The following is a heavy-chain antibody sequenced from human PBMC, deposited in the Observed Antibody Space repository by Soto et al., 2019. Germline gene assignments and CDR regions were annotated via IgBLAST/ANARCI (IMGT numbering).Heavy chain of an antibody. D-gene: IGHD1-26*01. J-gene: IGHJ4*01. CDR1: GFTFGNYG. V-gene: IGHV3-23*01. CDR3: AKLQGGSGSYPPDY. Sequence: PVWSMRLSCETSGFTFGNYGMGWVRQAPGKGLYWVSGISSSSRRTYYADSVRGRFTISRDNSKNTLYLQMDTLRADDTAVYYCAKLQGGSGSYPPDYWGHGTWVTVSS. CDR2: ISSSSRRT.